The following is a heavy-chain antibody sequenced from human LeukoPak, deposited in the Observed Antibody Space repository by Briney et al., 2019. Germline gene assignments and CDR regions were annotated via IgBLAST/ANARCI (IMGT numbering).Heavy chain of an antibody. J-gene: IGHJ5*02. CDR2: VYYSGST. V-gene: IGHV4-59*01. Sequence: SETLSLTCTVSGDSISDYYWSWIRQPPGRGLEWIGEVYYSGSTHYNPSLKSRVTISVVTSKNQFSLRLRSVTAADTAVYYCARELDGNGGWFDPWGQGTLVTVSS. CDR1: GDSISDYY. CDR3: ARELDGNGGWFDP. D-gene: IGHD5-24*01.